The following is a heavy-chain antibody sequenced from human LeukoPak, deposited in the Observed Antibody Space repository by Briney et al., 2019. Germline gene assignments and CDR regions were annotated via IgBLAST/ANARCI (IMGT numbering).Heavy chain of an antibody. CDR1: GGSISSSSYY. D-gene: IGHD4-17*01. CDR2: IYYSGST. Sequence: TSETLSLTCTVSGGSISSSSYYWGWIRQPPGKGLEWNGSIYYSGSTYYNPSLKSRVTISVDTSKMQFSLKLSSVTAADTAVYYCARGDYGDYYFDYWGQGTLVTVSS. CDR3: ARGDYGDYYFDY. J-gene: IGHJ4*02. V-gene: IGHV4-39*07.